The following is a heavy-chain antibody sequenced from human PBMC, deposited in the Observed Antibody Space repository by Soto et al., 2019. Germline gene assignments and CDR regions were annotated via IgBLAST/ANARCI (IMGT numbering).Heavy chain of an antibody. V-gene: IGHV3-23*01. CDR3: AKVQYYDFWRAYLYYYYGMDV. Sequence: GGSLRLSCAASGFTFSSYAMSWVRQAPGKGLEWVSAISGSGGSTYYADSVKGRFTISRDNSKNTLYLQMNSLRAEDTAVYYCAKVQYYDFWRAYLYYYYGMDVWGQGTTVTVSS. D-gene: IGHD3-3*01. CDR2: ISGSGGST. J-gene: IGHJ6*02. CDR1: GFTFSSYA.